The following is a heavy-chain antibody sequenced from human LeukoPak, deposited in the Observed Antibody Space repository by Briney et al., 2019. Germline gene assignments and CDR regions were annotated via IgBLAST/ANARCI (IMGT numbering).Heavy chain of an antibody. J-gene: IGHJ6*03. CDR3: ARVSGVPAAEFDYYYYYMDV. CDR2: ISAYNGNT. V-gene: IGHV1-18*01. CDR1: GYTFTSYG. Sequence: ASVKVSRKASGYTFTSYGISWVRQAPGQGLEWMGWISAYNGNTNYAQKFQGRVTMTTDTSTSTAYMELRSLRSDDTAVYYCARVSGVPAAEFDYYYYYMDVWGKGTTVTVSS. D-gene: IGHD2-2*01.